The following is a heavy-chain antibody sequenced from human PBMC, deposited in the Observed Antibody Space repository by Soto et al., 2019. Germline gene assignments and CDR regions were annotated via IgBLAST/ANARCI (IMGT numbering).Heavy chain of an antibody. J-gene: IGHJ4*02. CDR2: LTGRGGNT. CDR3: AKGNTGNQYSVDY. CDR1: GFTFSDYG. Sequence: GGSLRLSCAASGFTFSDYGMTWVRQAPGKGLEWVSSLTGRGGNTYYGDSVKGRFTISRDNSKNTLYLQMSSLRAEDTAIYYCAKGNTGNQYSVDYWGQGTLVTVSS. V-gene: IGHV3-23*01. D-gene: IGHD1-26*01.